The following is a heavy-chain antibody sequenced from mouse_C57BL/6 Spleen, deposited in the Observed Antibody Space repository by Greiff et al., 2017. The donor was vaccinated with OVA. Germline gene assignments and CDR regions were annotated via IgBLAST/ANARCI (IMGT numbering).Heavy chain of an antibody. CDR1: GYTFTSYW. CDR2: IDPSDSYT. D-gene: IGHD2-5*01. CDR3: ARTPYYSNYRYFDV. J-gene: IGHJ1*03. V-gene: IGHV1-59*01. Sequence: VQLQQPGAELVRPGTSVKLSCKASGYTFTSYWMHWVKQRPGQGLEWIGVIDPSDSYTNYNQKFKGKATLTVDTSSSTAYMQLSSLTSEDSAVYYCARTPYYSNYRYFDVWGTGTTVTVSS.